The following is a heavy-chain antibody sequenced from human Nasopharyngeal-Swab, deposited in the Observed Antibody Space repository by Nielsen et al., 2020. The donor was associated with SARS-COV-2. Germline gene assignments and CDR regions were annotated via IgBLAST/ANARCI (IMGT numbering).Heavy chain of an antibody. D-gene: IGHD6-19*01. CDR3: AKVLIAVAGLGYFDY. Sequence: GESLKISCAASGFTFSSYAMSWVRQAPGKGLEWVSVISGSGGSTYYADSVKGRFTISRDNSKNTLYLQMNSLRAEDTAVYYCAKVLIAVAGLGYFDYWGQGTLVTVSS. CDR2: ISGSGGST. V-gene: IGHV3-23*01. J-gene: IGHJ4*02. CDR1: GFTFSSYA.